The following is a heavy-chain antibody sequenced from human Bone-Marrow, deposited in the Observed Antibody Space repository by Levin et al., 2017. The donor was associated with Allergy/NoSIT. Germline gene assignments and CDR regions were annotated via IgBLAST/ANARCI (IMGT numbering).Heavy chain of an antibody. J-gene: IGHJ4*02. CDR2: ISYDGSNK. CDR1: GFTFSSYA. Sequence: LSLTCAASGFTFSSYAMHWVRPAPGKGLEWVAVISYDGSNKYYADSVKGRFTISRDNSKNTLYLQMNSLRAEDTAVYYCARGPQADRFDSWGQGTLVTVSA. V-gene: IGHV3-30-3*01. CDR3: ARGPQADRFDS. D-gene: IGHD6-25*01.